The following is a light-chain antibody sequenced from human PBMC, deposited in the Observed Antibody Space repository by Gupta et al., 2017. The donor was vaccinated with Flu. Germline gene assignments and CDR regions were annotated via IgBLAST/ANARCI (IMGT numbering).Light chain of an antibody. CDR3: QAWDSSTVV. CDR1: KLGDKY. V-gene: IGLV3-1*01. CDR2: QDS. J-gene: IGLJ2*01. Sequence: SPGQTASITCSGDKLGDKYACWYQQKPGQYPVLVIYQDSKRPAGIPERFSGSNSGNTATPTISGTQAMDEADYYCQAWDSSTVVFGGGIKLTVL.